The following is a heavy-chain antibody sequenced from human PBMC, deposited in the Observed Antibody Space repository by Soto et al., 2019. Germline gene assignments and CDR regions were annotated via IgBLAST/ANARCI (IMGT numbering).Heavy chain of an antibody. CDR1: GFTFTSSA. D-gene: IGHD2-2*01. V-gene: IGHV1-58*01. J-gene: IGHJ5*02. Sequence: GASVKVSCKASGFTFTSSAVQWVRQARGQRLEWIGWIVVGSGNTNYAQKFQERVTITRDMSTSTAYMELSRLRSDDTAVYYCARDFRAMRTNWFDPWGQGTLVTVSS. CDR2: IVVGSGNT. CDR3: ARDFRAMRTNWFDP.